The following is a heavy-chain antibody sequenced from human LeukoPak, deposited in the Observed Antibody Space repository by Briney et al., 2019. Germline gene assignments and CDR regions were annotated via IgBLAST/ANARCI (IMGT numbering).Heavy chain of an antibody. CDR3: ARGVWGSYRLFDY. J-gene: IGHJ4*02. CDR2: ISVSGSTI. CDR1: GFTFSSYE. V-gene: IGHV3-48*03. D-gene: IGHD3-16*02. Sequence: PGGSLRLSCAASGFTFSSYEMNWVRQAPGKGLEGVSYISVSGSTIYYADSVKGRFTISRDNAKNSLYLQMNSLRAEDTAVYYCARGVWGSYRLFDYWGQGTLVTVSS.